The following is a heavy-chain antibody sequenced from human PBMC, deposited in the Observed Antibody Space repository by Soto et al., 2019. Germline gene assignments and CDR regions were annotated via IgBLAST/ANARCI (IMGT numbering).Heavy chain of an antibody. CDR2: ISAYNGNT. CDR3: VREPSDDYLSRIDY. J-gene: IGHJ4*02. CDR1: GYTFTSYG. V-gene: IGHV1-18*01. Sequence: ASVKVSCKASGYTFTSYGISWVRQAPGQGLECMGWISAYNGNTNYAQKLQGRVTMTTDTSTSTAYMELRSLRSDDTAVYYCVREPSDDYLSRIDYWGQGTLVTVSS. D-gene: IGHD4-17*01.